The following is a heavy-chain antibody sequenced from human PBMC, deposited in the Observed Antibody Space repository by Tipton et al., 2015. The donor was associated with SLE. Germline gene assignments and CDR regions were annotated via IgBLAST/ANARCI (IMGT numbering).Heavy chain of an antibody. CDR3: ARRAGGSSGLD. V-gene: IGHV4-59*08. CDR1: GGSISSYY. D-gene: IGHD6-19*01. J-gene: IGHJ4*02. CDR2: IYYSGST. Sequence: LRLSCTVSGGSISSYYWSWIRQPPGKGLEWIGYIYYSGSTNYNPSLKSRVTISVDTSKNQFSLKLSSVTAADTAVYYCARRAGGSSGLDWGQGTLVTVSS.